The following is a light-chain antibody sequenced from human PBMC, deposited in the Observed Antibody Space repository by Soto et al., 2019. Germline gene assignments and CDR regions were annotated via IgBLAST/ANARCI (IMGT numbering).Light chain of an antibody. J-gene: IGKJ3*01. CDR1: QTIDSN. V-gene: IGKV3-15*01. Sequence: IVMTQSPGTLSVFPGGSATLSCRASQTIDSNLAWYQQKPGQAPRLLVYGASTRATGIPVRFSGSGSGTEFTLTISSLQSEDFAVYYCQQYKTYFTFGPGTKVDIK. CDR2: GAS. CDR3: QQYKTYFT.